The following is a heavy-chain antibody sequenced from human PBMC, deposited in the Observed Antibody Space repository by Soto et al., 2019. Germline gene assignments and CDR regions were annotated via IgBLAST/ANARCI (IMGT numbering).Heavy chain of an antibody. V-gene: IGHV4-34*01. CDR2: INHSGST. CDR3: ASCCYGVYCDFKDV. Sequence: SETLSLTCAVYGGSFSGYYWSWIRQPPGKGLEWIGEINHSGSTNYNPSLKSRVTISVDTSKNQFSLKLSSVTAADTAVYYCASCCYGVYCDFKDVSGKGSTVT. J-gene: IGHJ6*03. CDR1: GGSFSGYY. D-gene: IGHD2-15*01.